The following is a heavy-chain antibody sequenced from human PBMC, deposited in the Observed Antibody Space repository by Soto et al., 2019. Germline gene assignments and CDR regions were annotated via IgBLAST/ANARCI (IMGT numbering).Heavy chain of an antibody. CDR3: ARSPYRYSSGYYSDN. CDR1: GFTFSSYW. Sequence: EVQLVESGGGLVQPGGSLRLSCATSGFTFSSYWMDWVRQAPGKGLVWVSHISSDGSSTSYAESVKGRFTISRDNAKNTMYLQMNSLRAEDTAVYFCARSPYRYSSGYYSDNWGQGTLVTVSS. CDR2: ISSDGSST. D-gene: IGHD3-16*02. V-gene: IGHV3-74*01. J-gene: IGHJ4*02.